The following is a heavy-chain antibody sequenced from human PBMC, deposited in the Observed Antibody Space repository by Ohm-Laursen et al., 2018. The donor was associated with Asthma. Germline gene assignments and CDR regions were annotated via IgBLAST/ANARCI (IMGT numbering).Heavy chain of an antibody. D-gene: IGHD1-14*01. CDR2: ISAYNGNT. V-gene: IGHV1-18*01. CDR3: AREASGNTGLYYFDF. Sequence: GSSVKVSCKASGGTFSSYAISWVRQAPGQGLEWMAWISAYNGNTNYAPKFQDRVTMTTDTSTSTAYMELSSLRSDDSAVYFCAREASGNTGLYYFDFWGQGTLVTVSS. CDR1: GGTFSSYA. J-gene: IGHJ4*02.